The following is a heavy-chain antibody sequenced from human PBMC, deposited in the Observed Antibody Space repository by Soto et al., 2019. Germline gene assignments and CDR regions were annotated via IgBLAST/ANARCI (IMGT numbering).Heavy chain of an antibody. CDR2: IRSKANSYAT. V-gene: IGHV3-73*02. Sequence: EVQLVESGEGLVQPGGSLKLSCAASGFTFSGSAMHWVRQASGKGLEWVGRIRSKANSYATAYAASVKGRFTISRDDSKNTAFLQMNSLKTEDTAVYYCTRPKQLVPHRYYYYGMDVWGQGTTVTVSS. CDR3: TRPKQLVPHRYYYYGMDV. D-gene: IGHD6-6*01. J-gene: IGHJ6*02. CDR1: GFTFSGSA.